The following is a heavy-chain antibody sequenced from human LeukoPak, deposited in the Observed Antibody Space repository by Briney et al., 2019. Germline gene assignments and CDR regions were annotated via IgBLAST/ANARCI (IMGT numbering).Heavy chain of an antibody. V-gene: IGHV4-30-4*08. J-gene: IGHJ3*02. CDR3: ARELRRTDAFDI. CDR2: IYYSGST. CDR1: GGSISSGDYY. Sequence: SQTLSLTCTVSGGSISSGDYYWSWIRQPPGKGLEWIGYIYYSGSTYYNPSLRSRVTISVDTSKNQFSLKLSSVTAADTAVYYCARELRRTDAFDIWGQGTMVTVSS. D-gene: IGHD3-10*01.